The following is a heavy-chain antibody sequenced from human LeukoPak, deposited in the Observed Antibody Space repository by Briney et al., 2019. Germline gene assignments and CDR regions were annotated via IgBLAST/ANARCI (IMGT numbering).Heavy chain of an antibody. Sequence: GASVKVSCRASGYTFTSYDISWVRQAPGQGLEWMGWISAYNGNTNYAQKLQGRVTMTTDTSTSTAYMELRSLRSDDTAVYYCARGPPSVVVVAATDYWGQGTLVTVSS. J-gene: IGHJ4*02. D-gene: IGHD2-15*01. CDR1: GYTFTSYD. CDR2: ISAYNGNT. CDR3: ARGPPSVVVVAATDY. V-gene: IGHV1-18*01.